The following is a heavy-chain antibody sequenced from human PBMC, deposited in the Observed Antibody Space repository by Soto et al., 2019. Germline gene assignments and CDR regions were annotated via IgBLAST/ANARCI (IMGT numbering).Heavy chain of an antibody. Sequence: QVQLVQSGAEVKKPGASVKVSCKASGYTFTRSGISWVRQAPGQGLEWMGWISTYNGDTNYAQTFQGRVTMTTDTSTSTVHMQVRSLRSDDTAVYYCAREGVAPYYYYGMYVWVQGTPVTVSS. V-gene: IGHV1-18*01. D-gene: IGHD5-12*01. CDR3: AREGVAPYYYYGMYV. J-gene: IGHJ6*02. CDR2: ISTYNGDT. CDR1: GYTFTRSG.